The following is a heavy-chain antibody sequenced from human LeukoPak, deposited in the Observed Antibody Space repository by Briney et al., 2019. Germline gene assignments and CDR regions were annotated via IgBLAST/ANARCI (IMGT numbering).Heavy chain of an antibody. D-gene: IGHD4-17*01. CDR3: AREDYGDFLFDY. CDR1: GYTLTSYY. CDR2: INPSGGST. V-gene: IGHV1-46*01. J-gene: IGHJ4*02. Sequence: ASVKVSCKASGYTLTSYYMHWVRQAPGQGLEWMGIINPSGGSTSYAQKFQGRVTMTRDTSTSTVYMELSSLRSEDTAVYYCAREDYGDFLFDYWGQGTLVTVSS.